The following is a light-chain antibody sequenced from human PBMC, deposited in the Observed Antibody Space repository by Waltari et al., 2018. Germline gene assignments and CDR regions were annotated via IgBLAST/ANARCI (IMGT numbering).Light chain of an antibody. CDR1: QSLVHSTGNTY. CDR2: KLS. Sequence: DVVMTQSPLSLPVTLGQPASISCRSSQSLVHSTGNTYLTWFQQRPGHSPRRLIYKLSNRDSGVPDRFSGSGSGTDFTLKISRVEAEDVGVYYCMQGTHWPYTFGQGTKLEIK. CDR3: MQGTHWPYT. V-gene: IGKV2-30*02. J-gene: IGKJ2*01.